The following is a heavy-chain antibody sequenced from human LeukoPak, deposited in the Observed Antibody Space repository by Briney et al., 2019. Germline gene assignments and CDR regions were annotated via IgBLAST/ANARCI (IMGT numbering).Heavy chain of an antibody. CDR3: AKEIAVAGTPYFDY. D-gene: IGHD6-19*01. J-gene: IGHJ4*02. Sequence: PGGSLRLSCAASGFTFSSYAMSWVRQAPGKGREWVASLTGSGGTPYSADSVKGRFTISRDNSKNTLYLQMNSLRAEDTAVYYCAKEIAVAGTPYFDYWGQGTLVTVSA. CDR2: LTGSGGTP. CDR1: GFTFSSYA. V-gene: IGHV3-23*01.